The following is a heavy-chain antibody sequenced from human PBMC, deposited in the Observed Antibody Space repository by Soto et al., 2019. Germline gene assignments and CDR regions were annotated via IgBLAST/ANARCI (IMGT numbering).Heavy chain of an antibody. V-gene: IGHV3-30*03. CDR3: ATGGRQWLVTSGFNY. D-gene: IGHD6-19*01. CDR1: GFTFSDYA. J-gene: IGHJ4*02. CDR2: VSHDGRNT. Sequence: VQLVESAGGVVQPGRSLRLSCAASGFTFSDYAMHWVRQAPGKGLEWVAVVSHDGRNTHYADSVKGRFTISRDSSRNTVSLEMTRLRAEDTAVYYCATGGRQWLVTSGFNYWGQGARVTASS.